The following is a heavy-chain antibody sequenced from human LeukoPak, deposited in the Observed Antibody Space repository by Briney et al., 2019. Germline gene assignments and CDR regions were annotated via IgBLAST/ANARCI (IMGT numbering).Heavy chain of an antibody. Sequence: GGSLRLSCAASGFTFSNSWMTWVRQAPGKGLEWVANINQDGSETYYVDSLKGRFTISRDNAKNSLYLQMNSLIAEDTAVYHCARGLGSAWGQGTLVTVSS. CDR2: INQDGSET. J-gene: IGHJ4*02. D-gene: IGHD4/OR15-4a*01. CDR1: GFTFSNSW. V-gene: IGHV3-7*01. CDR3: ARGLGSA.